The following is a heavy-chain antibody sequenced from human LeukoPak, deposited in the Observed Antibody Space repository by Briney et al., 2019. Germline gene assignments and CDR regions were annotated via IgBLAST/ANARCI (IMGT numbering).Heavy chain of an antibody. D-gene: IGHD6-6*01. V-gene: IGHV4-59*01. CDR3: AREYSSSGAFHI. CDR1: GGSISSYY. CDR2: IYYSGST. J-gene: IGHJ3*02. Sequence: SETLSLTCTVSGGSISSYYWSWIRQPPGKGLEWIGYIYYSGSTNYNPSLKSRVTISLDTSKNQFSLNLSSVTAADTAVYYCAREYSSSGAFHIWGQGTQVTVSS.